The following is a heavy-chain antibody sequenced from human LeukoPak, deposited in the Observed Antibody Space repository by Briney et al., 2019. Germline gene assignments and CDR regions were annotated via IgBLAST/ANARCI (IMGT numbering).Heavy chain of an antibody. J-gene: IGHJ5*02. CDR1: GGSFSGYY. V-gene: IGHV4-34*01. CDR2: INHSGST. Sequence: PSETLSLTCAVYGGSFSGYYWSWIRQPPGKGLEWIGEINHSGSTNYNPSLKCRVTISVDTSKSQFSLKLSSVTAADTAVYYCARMFYYYGSGGFDPWGQGTLVTVSS. D-gene: IGHD3-10*01. CDR3: ARMFYYYGSGGFDP.